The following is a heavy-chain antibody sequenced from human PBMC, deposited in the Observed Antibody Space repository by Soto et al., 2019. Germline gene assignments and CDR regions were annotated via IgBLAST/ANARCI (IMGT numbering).Heavy chain of an antibody. V-gene: IGHV3-74*01. J-gene: IGHJ4*02. D-gene: IGHD2-8*01. Sequence: GGSLRLSCAASGFTFSSFWMHWVRQAPGKGLVWVSRINTDGSSTSYADSVKGRFSISRDNAKNTLYLQMNSLRAEDTAVYYCARGCSNGACFGSYWGQGTLVTSPQ. CDR2: INTDGSST. CDR3: ARGCSNGACFGSY. CDR1: GFTFSSFW.